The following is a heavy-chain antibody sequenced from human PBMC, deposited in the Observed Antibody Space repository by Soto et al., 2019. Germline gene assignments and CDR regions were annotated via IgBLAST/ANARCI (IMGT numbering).Heavy chain of an antibody. CDR2: VNPISGDT. Sequence: QIQLVQSGAEVKKPGASVKVSCRVSGYTFTGYYLHWVRQAPGQGLEWMGWVNPISGDTNYAQKFQDRVIMTRDRSITTVHMELSRLRSDDTAVYYCAREEGFRITMDRGRWFDPWGQGTLVTVSS. V-gene: IGHV1-2*02. D-gene: IGHD3-10*01. CDR1: GYTFTGYY. J-gene: IGHJ5*02. CDR3: AREEGFRITMDRGRWFDP.